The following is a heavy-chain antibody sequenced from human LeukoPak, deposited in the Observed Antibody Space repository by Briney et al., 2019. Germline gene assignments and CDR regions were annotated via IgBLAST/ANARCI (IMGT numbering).Heavy chain of an antibody. Sequence: SETLSLTCTVSGGSISSYYWSWIRQPPGKGLEWIGYIYYSGSTNYNPSLKSRVTISVDTSKNQFSLKLSSVTAADTAVYYCARSPPLYGDYVYYFDYWGQGTLVTVSS. CDR1: GGSISSYY. J-gene: IGHJ4*02. CDR3: ARSPPLYGDYVYYFDY. D-gene: IGHD4-17*01. V-gene: IGHV4-59*01. CDR2: IYYSGST.